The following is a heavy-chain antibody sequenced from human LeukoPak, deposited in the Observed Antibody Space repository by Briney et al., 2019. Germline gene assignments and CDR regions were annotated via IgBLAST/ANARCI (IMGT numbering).Heavy chain of an antibody. D-gene: IGHD2-2*01. V-gene: IGHV3-33*01. CDR2: IWYDGSNK. Sequence: GRSLRLSCAASGFTFSSYGMHWVRQAPGKGLEWVAVIWYDGSNKHYADSVKGRFTISRDNSKNTLYLQMNSLRAEDTAVYYCARGYCSSTSCPMIEYFQHWGQGTLVTVSS. CDR1: GFTFSSYG. CDR3: ARGYCSSTSCPMIEYFQH. J-gene: IGHJ1*01.